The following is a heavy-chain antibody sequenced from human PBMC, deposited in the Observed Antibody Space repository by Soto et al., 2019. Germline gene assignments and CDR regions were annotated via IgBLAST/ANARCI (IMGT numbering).Heavy chain of an antibody. D-gene: IGHD2-21*02. CDR2: VIPVLTTT. J-gene: IGHJ6*02. V-gene: IGHV1-69*08. CDR1: GDTFSSYI. CDR3: ARRRYCGYVCYHKPCYGMEV. Sequence: QVQLVQSGAEVKKPGSSVRVSCRSSGDTFSSYIVNWLRLAPGRGLEWMGRVIPVLTTTDYAQNFRGRVTIRADRSANTVYLDLSSLSHDDTAVYYCARRRYCGYVCYHKPCYGMEVWGQGSLVTVAS.